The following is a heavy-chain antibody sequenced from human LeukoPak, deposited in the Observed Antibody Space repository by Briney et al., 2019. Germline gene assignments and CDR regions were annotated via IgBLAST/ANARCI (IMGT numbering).Heavy chain of an antibody. Sequence: GGSLRLSCAASGFTVSSYGMHWVRQAPGKRLEWVAVIWYDGSNEYYADFVKGRFTISRDNSKNTVYLQMNSLRVEDTAVYYCARDRARHFDYWGQGTLVTVSS. J-gene: IGHJ4*02. D-gene: IGHD3-10*01. CDR1: GFTVSSYG. CDR2: IWYDGSNE. CDR3: ARDRARHFDY. V-gene: IGHV3-33*01.